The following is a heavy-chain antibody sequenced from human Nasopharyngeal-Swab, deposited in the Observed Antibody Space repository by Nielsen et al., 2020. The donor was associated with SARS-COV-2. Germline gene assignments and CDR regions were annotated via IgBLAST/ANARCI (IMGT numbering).Heavy chain of an antibody. CDR3: AREHPTTRASDY. CDR1: GHSFNRND. D-gene: IGHD4-11*01. CDR2: INPNSGAT. J-gene: IGHJ4*02. Sequence: ASVKVSCKCSGHSFNRNDINWVRQAPGQGLEWMGRINPNSGATKSAQRFQGRVTMTSDTSISTAYMDLSSLTSDDTALYYCAREHPTTRASDYWGQGTLVTVSS. V-gene: IGHV1-2*06.